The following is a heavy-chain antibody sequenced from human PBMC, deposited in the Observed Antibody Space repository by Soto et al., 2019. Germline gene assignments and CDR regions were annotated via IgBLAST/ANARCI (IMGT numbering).Heavy chain of an antibody. J-gene: IGHJ5*02. D-gene: IGHD4-17*01. CDR1: GFAFSNYC. V-gene: IGHV3-74*01. CDR3: ARFRVDGDSVP. Sequence: EVQLVESGGGLVQPGGSLRLSCAASGFAFSNYCMHWVRQAPGKGLVWVSRINSDGSSTSYADSVRGRFAIARDNAENALYLRMNRLRAEDTAVYYCARFRVDGDSVPWGQGTLVTVSS. CDR2: INSDGSST.